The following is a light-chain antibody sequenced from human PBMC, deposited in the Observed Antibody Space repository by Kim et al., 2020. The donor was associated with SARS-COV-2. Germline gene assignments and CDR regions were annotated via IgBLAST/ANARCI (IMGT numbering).Light chain of an antibody. CDR3: NLRDSNDNVV. CDR2: GKN. J-gene: IGLJ2*01. CDR1: SLRSYY. Sequence: SSELTQDPAVSVALGQTVRITCQGDSLRSYYATWYQQKPGQAPILVIYGKNNRPSGFPDRFSGSSSGNTASLTITGTQAGYEADYYCNLRDSNDNVVFGG. V-gene: IGLV3-19*01.